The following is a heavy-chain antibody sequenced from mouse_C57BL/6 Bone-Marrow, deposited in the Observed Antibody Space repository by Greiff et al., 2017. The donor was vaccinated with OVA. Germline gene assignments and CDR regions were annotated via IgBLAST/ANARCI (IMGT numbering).Heavy chain of an antibody. D-gene: IGHD4-1*01. CDR2: IYPGNSDP. J-gene: IGHJ2*01. Sequence: VQLKESGTVLARPGASVKMSCKTSGYTFTSYWMHWVKQRPGQGLEWIGAIYPGNSDPSYNQKFKGKAKLTAVTSASTAYMELSRLTEEDSAVYNCTRGNWDEVYVDYWGQGTTLTVPS. V-gene: IGHV1-5*01. CDR3: TRGNWDEVYVDY. CDR1: GYTFTSYW.